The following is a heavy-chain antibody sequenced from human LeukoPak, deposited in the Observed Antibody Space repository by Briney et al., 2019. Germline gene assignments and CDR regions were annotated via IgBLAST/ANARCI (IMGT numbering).Heavy chain of an antibody. Sequence: SETLSLTCTVSGVSISTSYWSWIRQPPGKGLEWIGYIYYSGSTNYNTSLKSRVTISIDTSKNQFSLNLSSVTAADAAVYYCGRQGGDGDYLFDYWGQGTLVTVSS. CDR1: GVSISTSY. D-gene: IGHD4-17*01. CDR2: IYYSGST. V-gene: IGHV4-59*08. CDR3: GRQGGDGDYLFDY. J-gene: IGHJ4*02.